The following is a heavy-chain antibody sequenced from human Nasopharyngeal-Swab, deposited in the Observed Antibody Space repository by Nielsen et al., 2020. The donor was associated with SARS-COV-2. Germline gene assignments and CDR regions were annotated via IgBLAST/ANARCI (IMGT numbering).Heavy chain of an antibody. CDR2: TSYDGTNK. J-gene: IGHJ3*02. D-gene: IGHD6-19*01. V-gene: IGHV3-30-3*01. CDR3: ARDQRSGWFDAFDI. Sequence: VRQAPGKGLEWVAVTSYDGTNKYYADSVKGRFTISRDNSKNTLYLQMNSLRVEDTAVYYCARDQRSGWFDAFDIWGQGTMVTVSS.